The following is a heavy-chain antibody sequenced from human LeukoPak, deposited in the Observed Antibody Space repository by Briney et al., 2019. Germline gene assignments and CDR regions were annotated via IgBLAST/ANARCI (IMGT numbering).Heavy chain of an antibody. CDR3: AREMATEEFDY. Sequence: GGSLRLSCAASGFTFSDYYMSWIRQAPGKGLEWVSYISSSGSTIYYADSVKGRFTISRDNAKNSVYLQMNSLRVEDTAVYYCAREMATEEFDYWGQGTLVTVSS. V-gene: IGHV3-11*04. CDR2: ISSSGSTI. CDR1: GFTFSDYY. D-gene: IGHD5-24*01. J-gene: IGHJ4*02.